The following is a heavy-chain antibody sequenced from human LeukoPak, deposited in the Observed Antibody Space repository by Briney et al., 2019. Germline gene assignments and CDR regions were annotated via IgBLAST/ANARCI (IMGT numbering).Heavy chain of an antibody. V-gene: IGHV3-74*01. D-gene: IGHD2-8*02. J-gene: IGHJ4*02. CDR1: GFTFTSYW. CDR3: ATDASIILDFFDY. CDR2: INSDGSRT. Sequence: PGGSLRLSCAASGFTFTSYWMHWVRQAPGKGLVWVSRINSDGSRTSYADSAKGRFTISRDNPENTLYLQMNSLGAEDTAVYYCATDASIILDFFDYWGQGTLVTISS.